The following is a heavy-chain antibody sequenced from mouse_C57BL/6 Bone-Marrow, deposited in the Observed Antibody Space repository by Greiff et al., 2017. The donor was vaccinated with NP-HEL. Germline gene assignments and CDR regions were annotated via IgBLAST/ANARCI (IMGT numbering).Heavy chain of an antibody. V-gene: IGHV1-82*01. J-gene: IGHJ3*01. CDR2: IYPGDGDT. CDR1: GYAFSSSW. D-gene: IGHD4-1*01. Sequence: QVQLQQSGPELVKPGASVKISCKASGYAFSSSWMNWVKQRPGKGLEWIGRIYPGDGDTNYNGKFKGKATLTADKSSSTAYMQLSSLTSEDSAVYFCARWGANWASWFAYWGQGTLVTVSA. CDR3: ARWGANWASWFAY.